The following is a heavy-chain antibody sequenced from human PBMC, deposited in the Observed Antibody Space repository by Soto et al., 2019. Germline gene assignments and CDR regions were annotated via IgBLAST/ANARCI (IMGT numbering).Heavy chain of an antibody. CDR1: GFIFSSYA. CDR3: AKVVRYDFWSGSDY. V-gene: IGHV3-23*01. Sequence: LRLSCAASGFIFSSYAMIWVRQAPGKGLEWVSLISGSGGSTYYADSVKGRFTISRDNSKNTLYLQMNSLRAEDTAIYYCAKVVRYDFWSGSDYWGQGTLVTVSS. CDR2: ISGSGGST. J-gene: IGHJ4*02. D-gene: IGHD3-3*01.